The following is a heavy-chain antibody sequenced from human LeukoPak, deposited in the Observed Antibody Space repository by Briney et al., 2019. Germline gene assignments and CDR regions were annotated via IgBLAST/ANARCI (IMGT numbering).Heavy chain of an antibody. Sequence: SETLSLTCTVSGGSISSSSYYWGWIRQPPGKGLEWIGSIYYRGSTYYNPSLKSRVTISVDTSKNQFSLKLSSVTAADTAVYYCARLGGAAAGNWYFDYWGQGTLVTVSS. CDR3: ARLGGAAAGNWYFDY. D-gene: IGHD6-13*01. V-gene: IGHV4-39*01. CDR1: GGSISSSSYY. CDR2: IYYRGST. J-gene: IGHJ4*02.